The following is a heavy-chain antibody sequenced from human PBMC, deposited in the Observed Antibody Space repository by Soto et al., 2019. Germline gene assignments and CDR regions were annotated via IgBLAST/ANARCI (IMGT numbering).Heavy chain of an antibody. CDR1: GGSISSSSYY. J-gene: IGHJ4*02. CDR3: PRNDSTMIVVVHESKDQLTSVDY. Sequence: PSETLSLTCTVSGGSISSSSYYWGWIRQPPGKGLEWIGSIYYSGSTYYNPSLKSRVTISVDTSKNQFSLKLSSVTAADTAVYYCPRNDSTMIVVVHESKDQLTSVDYRGQGTLVSVSS. D-gene: IGHD3-22*01. CDR2: IYYSGST. V-gene: IGHV4-39*01.